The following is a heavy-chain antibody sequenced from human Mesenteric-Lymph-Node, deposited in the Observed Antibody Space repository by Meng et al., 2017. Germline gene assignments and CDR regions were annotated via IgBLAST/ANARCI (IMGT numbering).Heavy chain of an antibody. CDR1: GGAVSSGSYY. V-gene: IGHV4-61*01. CDR2: IEYSGST. J-gene: IGHJ3*02. Sequence: SETLSRTCTVSGGAVSSGSYYWSWIRQPPGKGLEWIGYIEYSGSTNYNPSLKSRVTISVDTSKNQFSLKLSSVTAADTAVYYCAREYSSSWSGLYAFDIWGQGTMVTVSS. CDR3: AREYSSSWSGLYAFDI. D-gene: IGHD6-13*01.